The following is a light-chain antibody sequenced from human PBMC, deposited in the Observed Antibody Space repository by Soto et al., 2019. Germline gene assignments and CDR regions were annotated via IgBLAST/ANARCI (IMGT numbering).Light chain of an antibody. CDR2: SNN. J-gene: IGLJ2*01. CDR3: AAWDDSLNGVV. Sequence: QSVLTQPPSASGTPGQGVTISCSGSSSNIGSNPVNWYQQLPGAAPKLLIYSNNHWPSGVPARFSGSKSGTSASLAISGLQSEDEADYYCAAWDDSLNGVVFGGGTKVTVL. V-gene: IGLV1-44*01. CDR1: SSNIGSNP.